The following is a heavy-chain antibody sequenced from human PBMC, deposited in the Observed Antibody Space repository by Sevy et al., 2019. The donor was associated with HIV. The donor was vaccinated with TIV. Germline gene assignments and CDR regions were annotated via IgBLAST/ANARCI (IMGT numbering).Heavy chain of an antibody. J-gene: IGHJ4*02. CDR3: ARSRVWFEELS. Sequence: SETLSLTCTVSGESVNNAAYYWNWIRQSPGKGLEWVGYIYYSGNTYYNPSLNDRLDMSIDTSKNEFSLLMHSVTPADTAVYYCARSRVWFEELSWGQGILVTVSS. D-gene: IGHD3-10*01. V-gene: IGHV4-30-4*01. CDR1: GESVNNAAYY. CDR2: IYYSGNT.